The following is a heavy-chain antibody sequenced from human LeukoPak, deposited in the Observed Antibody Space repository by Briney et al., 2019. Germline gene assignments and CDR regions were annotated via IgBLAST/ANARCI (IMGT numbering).Heavy chain of an antibody. CDR3: ARLDTGMNPWYYYYMDV. CDR2: IYGSGST. V-gene: IGHV4-61*02. D-gene: IGHD5-18*01. CDR1: GGSVSSGSYY. J-gene: IGHJ6*03. Sequence: SETLSLTCTVSGGSVSSGSYYWGWIRQPAGKGLEWIGRIYGSGSTNYNPSLRSRVTMSVDASKNQFSLKLSSVTAADTAIYYCARLDTGMNPWYYYYMDVWGKGTTVTVSS.